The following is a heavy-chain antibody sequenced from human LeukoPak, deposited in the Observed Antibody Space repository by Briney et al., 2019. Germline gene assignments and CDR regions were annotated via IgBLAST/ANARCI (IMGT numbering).Heavy chain of an antibody. Sequence: GCLRLSPAPSGFTLTSYSMSSVSEAPGKRLWWVSSISSIINSIYYPDSVKGRFTISRDNAKSSLYLQLTSLRAEDTAVYYCAREMRGDTALGYYYYDMDVWGKGSKVTVCS. CDR2: ISSIINSI. V-gene: IGHV3-21*01. CDR1: GFTLTSYS. D-gene: IGHD5-18*01. CDR3: AREMRGDTALGYYYYDMDV. J-gene: IGHJ6*03.